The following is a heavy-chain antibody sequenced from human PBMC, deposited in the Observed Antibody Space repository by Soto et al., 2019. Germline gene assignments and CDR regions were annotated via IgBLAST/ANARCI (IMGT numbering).Heavy chain of an antibody. CDR2: ISNSGAYI. CDR1: GFTLNDYT. D-gene: IGHD6-6*01. J-gene: IGHJ4*02. Sequence: EVQLVESGGGLVKPGGSLRLSCAASGFTLNDYTMNWVRQAPGKGLEWVSSISNSGAYIYYADSMKGRFTVSRDNAKSSLYLQLSSVRAEDTAAYYCAREKLAALDHWGQGTLVTVSS. V-gene: IGHV3-21*01. CDR3: AREKLAALDH.